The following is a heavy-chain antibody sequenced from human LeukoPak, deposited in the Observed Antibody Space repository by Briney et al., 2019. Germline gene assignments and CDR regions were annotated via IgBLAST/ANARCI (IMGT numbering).Heavy chain of an antibody. CDR1: GYTFTSYA. V-gene: IGHV1-3*03. CDR3: ARDEGNYDILTGYHY. CDR2: INAGNGNT. J-gene: IGHJ4*02. Sequence: GASVKVSCKASGYTFTSYAMHWVRQAPGQRLEWMGWINAGNGNTKYSQEFQGRVTITRDTSASTAYMELSSLRSEDMAVYYCARDEGNYDILTGYHYWGQGTLVTVSS. D-gene: IGHD3-9*01.